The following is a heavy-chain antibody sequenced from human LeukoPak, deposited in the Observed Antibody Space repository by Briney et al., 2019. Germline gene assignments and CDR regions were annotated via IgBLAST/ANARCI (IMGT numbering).Heavy chain of an antibody. CDR3: ARGRHIVVVTAIGLGY. CDR2: INPSGGST. Sequence: ASVKVSCKASGYTFTSYYMHWVRQAPGQGLEWMGIINPSGGSTSYAQKFQGRVTMTRDMSTSTVYMELSSLRSEDTAVYYCARGRHIVVVTAIGLGYWGQGTLVTVSS. CDR1: GYTFTSYY. J-gene: IGHJ4*02. D-gene: IGHD2-21*02. V-gene: IGHV1-46*01.